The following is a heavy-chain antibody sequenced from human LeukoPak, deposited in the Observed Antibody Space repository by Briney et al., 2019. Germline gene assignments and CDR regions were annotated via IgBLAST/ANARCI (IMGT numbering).Heavy chain of an antibody. CDR3: AQNGLYYDILTGYFDY. CDR1: GFTFSSYS. D-gene: IGHD3-9*01. V-gene: IGHV3-30*03. Sequence: GGSLRLSCAASGFTFSSYSMNWVRQAPGKGLEWVAVISYDGSNKYYADSVKGRFTISRDNSKNTLYLQMNSLRAEDTAVYYCAQNGLYYDILTGYFDYWGQGTLVTVSS. J-gene: IGHJ4*02. CDR2: ISYDGSNK.